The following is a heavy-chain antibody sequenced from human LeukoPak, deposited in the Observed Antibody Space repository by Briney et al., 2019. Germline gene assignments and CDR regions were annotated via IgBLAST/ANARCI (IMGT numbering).Heavy chain of an antibody. Sequence: SETLSLTCTVSGGSIKNYYWIWIRQSPGKGLEWIGYIYYSGSTNYNPSLKSRVIISVDTSKNQFSLKLSSVTAADTAVYYCARRPLWFGELLDYWGQGTLVTVSS. CDR3: ARRPLWFGELLDY. D-gene: IGHD3-10*01. CDR2: IYYSGST. V-gene: IGHV4-59*01. J-gene: IGHJ4*02. CDR1: GGSIKNYY.